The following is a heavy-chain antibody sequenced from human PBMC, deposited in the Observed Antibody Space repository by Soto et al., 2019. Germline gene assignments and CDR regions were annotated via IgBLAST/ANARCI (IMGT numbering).Heavy chain of an antibody. CDR1: GASISSGGYY. CDR3: ARDRHSSSLYYFDY. D-gene: IGHD6-13*01. J-gene: IGHJ4*02. CDR2: IYYSGST. V-gene: IGHV4-31*03. Sequence: QVQLQESGPGLVKPSQTLSLTCTVSGASISSGGYYWSWIRQHPGKGLEWIGYIYYSGSTYYNPSLKSRVTISVDTSKNQFSLKLSSVTAADTAVYYCARDRHSSSLYYFDYWGQGTLVTVSS.